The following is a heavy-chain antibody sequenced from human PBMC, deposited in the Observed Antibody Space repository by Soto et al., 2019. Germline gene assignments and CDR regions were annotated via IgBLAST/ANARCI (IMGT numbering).Heavy chain of an antibody. CDR1: GGTFSSYT. CDR3: ARGVDYYYGMDV. V-gene: IGHV1-69*02. J-gene: IGHJ6*02. Sequence: QVQLVQSGAEVKKPGSSVKVSCKGSGGTFSSYTISWVRQAPGQGLEWMGRIIPILGIANYAQKFQGRVTITADKSTSTAYMELSSLRSEDTAVYYCARGVDYYYGMDVWGQGTTVTVSS. CDR2: IIPILGIA. D-gene: IGHD3-10*01.